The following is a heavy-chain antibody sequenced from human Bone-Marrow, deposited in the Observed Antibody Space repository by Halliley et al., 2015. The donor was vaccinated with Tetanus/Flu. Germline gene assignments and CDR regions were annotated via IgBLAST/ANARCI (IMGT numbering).Heavy chain of an antibody. CDR2: IKEDGGEK. J-gene: IGHJ4*02. CDR3: ATLSTLAFNY. V-gene: IGHV3-7*03. D-gene: IGHD3-3*02. Sequence: KIKEDGGEKNYADSVKGLFPISRDNAKNSLYLQMISLGAEDTAVYYCATLSTLAFNYWGQGTLVTVSS.